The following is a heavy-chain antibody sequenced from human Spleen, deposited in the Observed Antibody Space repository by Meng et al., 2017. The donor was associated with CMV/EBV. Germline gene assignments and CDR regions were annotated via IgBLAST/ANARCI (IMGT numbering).Heavy chain of an antibody. Sequence: ASVKVSCKASGYTFTSYGFFWVRQAPGQGLEWMAWIGPDNGNTFYAKKFQGRVTVTTDTSSTTVSMELRSLRSDDTAVYYCARERYLVPAASPDYYYYGMDVWGQGTTVTVSS. CDR2: IGPDNGNT. V-gene: IGHV1-18*04. J-gene: IGHJ6*02. CDR1: GYTFTSYG. D-gene: IGHD2-2*01. CDR3: ARERYLVPAASPDYYYYGMDV.